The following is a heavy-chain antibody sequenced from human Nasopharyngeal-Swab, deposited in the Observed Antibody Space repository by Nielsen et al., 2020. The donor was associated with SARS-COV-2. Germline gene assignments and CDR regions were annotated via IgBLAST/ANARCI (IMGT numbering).Heavy chain of an antibody. CDR3: ARLGSSSWYANWFDP. J-gene: IGHJ5*02. D-gene: IGHD6-13*01. V-gene: IGHV3-53*01. CDR2: IYSGGST. Sequence: VCQAPGKGLEWVSAIYSGGSTYYADSVKGRFTISRDNSKNTLYLQMNSLRAEDTAVYYCARLGSSSWYANWFDPWGQGTLVTVSS.